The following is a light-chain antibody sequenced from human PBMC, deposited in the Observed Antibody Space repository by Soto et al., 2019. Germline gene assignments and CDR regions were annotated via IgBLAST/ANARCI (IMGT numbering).Light chain of an antibody. V-gene: IGLV1-44*01. CDR2: NNN. CDR1: SSNIGTNA. J-gene: IGLJ1*01. Sequence: QSALTQPPSASGTPGQRVTISCSGGSSNIGTNAVNWYQQLPGTAPKLLIYNNNQRPSGVPDRFSGSKSGTSASLAISGLQSEDEAVYYCAAWDDSLNGYVFGTGTKVTVL. CDR3: AAWDDSLNGYV.